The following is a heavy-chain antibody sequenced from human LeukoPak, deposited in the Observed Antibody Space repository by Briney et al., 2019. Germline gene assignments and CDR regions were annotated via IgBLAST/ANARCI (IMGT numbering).Heavy chain of an antibody. CDR1: GHTICGYY. V-gene: IGHV1-46*01. D-gene: IGHD6-19*01. CDR3: ATIPGYSSGLNDY. CDR2: INPSGGGT. J-gene: IGHJ4*02. Sequence: ASVKVSCKASGHTICGYYVYWVRQAPGQGLEWMGIINPSGGGTTYAQKFQGRVTMTRDTSTSTVYMELSSLRSEDTAVYYCATIPGYSSGLNDYWGQGTPVTVSS.